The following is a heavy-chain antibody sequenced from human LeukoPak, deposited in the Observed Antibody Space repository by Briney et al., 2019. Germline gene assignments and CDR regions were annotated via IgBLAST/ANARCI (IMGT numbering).Heavy chain of an antibody. J-gene: IGHJ4*02. D-gene: IGHD2-2*02. CDR2: ISSNGGST. V-gene: IGHV3-64*01. Sequence: GGSLRLSCAASGFTFSSYAMHWVRQAPGKGLEYVSAISSNGGSTYYANSVKGRFTIPRDNSKNTLYLQMGSLRAEDMAVYYCARSYCSSTSCYNALTYFDYWGQGTLVTVSS. CDR1: GFTFSSYA. CDR3: ARSYCSSTSCYNALTYFDY.